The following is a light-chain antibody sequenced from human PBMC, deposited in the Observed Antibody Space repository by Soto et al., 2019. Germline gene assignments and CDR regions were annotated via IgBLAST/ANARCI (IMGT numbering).Light chain of an antibody. V-gene: IGLV2-8*01. CDR3: SSYAGSNNPVV. CDR1: SSDVGGYNY. Sequence: QSALTQPPSASGSPGQSVTISCTGTSSDVGGYNYVSWYQQHPGKAPKLMIYEVSKRPSGVPARFSGSKSGNTASLTVSGLQAEDEADYYCSSYAGSNNPVVFGGGTKRTVL. CDR2: EVS. J-gene: IGLJ2*01.